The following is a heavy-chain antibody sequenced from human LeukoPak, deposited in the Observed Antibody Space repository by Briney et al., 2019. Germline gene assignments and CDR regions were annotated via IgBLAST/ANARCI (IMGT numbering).Heavy chain of an antibody. V-gene: IGHV1-8*01. Sequence: GASVKVSCKASGYTFTSYDINWVRQATGQGLEWMGWMNPNSGNTGYAQKFQGRVTMTRNTSISTAYMELSSLRSEDTAVYYCARRWGSSWYSDYWGQGTLVTVSS. D-gene: IGHD6-13*01. CDR1: GYTFTSYD. J-gene: IGHJ4*02. CDR2: MNPNSGNT. CDR3: ARRWGSSWYSDY.